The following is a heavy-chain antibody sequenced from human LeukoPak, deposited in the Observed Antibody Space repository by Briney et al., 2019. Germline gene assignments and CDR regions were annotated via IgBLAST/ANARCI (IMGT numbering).Heavy chain of an antibody. Sequence: GGSLRLSCAASGFTFSDSAMHWVRQASGKGLEWVGRIRTKANHYATAFAASVKGRFTISRDDSKNTAYLQMNSLKTEDTAVYYCAKEEWLLAVYFDYWGQGTLVTVSS. J-gene: IGHJ4*02. CDR1: GFTFSDSA. D-gene: IGHD3-3*01. CDR2: IRTKANHYAT. CDR3: AKEEWLLAVYFDY. V-gene: IGHV3-73*01.